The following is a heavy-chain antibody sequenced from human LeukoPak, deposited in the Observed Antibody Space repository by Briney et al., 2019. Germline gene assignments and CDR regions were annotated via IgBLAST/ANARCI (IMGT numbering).Heavy chain of an antibody. CDR2: IYYSGTT. V-gene: IGHV4-59*01. CDR3: ARGLHAVDY. CDR1: NSSIISYY. Sequence: PSETLSLTCTVSNSSIISYYWSWIRQPPGKGLEWIGYIYYSGTTNYNPSLKSRVTMSVDTSKNQFSLKLGSVTAADTAVYYCARGLHAVDYWGQGTLVTVSS. J-gene: IGHJ4*02. D-gene: IGHD5-24*01.